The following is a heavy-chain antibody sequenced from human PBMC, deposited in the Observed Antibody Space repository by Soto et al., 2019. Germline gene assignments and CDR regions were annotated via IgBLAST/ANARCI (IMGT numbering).Heavy chain of an antibody. CDR3: AREIAAAGAVDY. V-gene: IGHV4-30-4*01. CDR2: IYYSGST. CDR1: GDSITSGDYY. J-gene: IGHJ4*02. D-gene: IGHD6-13*01. Sequence: NPSETLSLTCTVSGDSITSGDYYWSWIRQPPGKGLEWIGYIYYSGSTYYNPSLKSRVTISVDTSKNQFSLKLSSVTAADTAVYYCAREIAAAGAVDYWGQGTLVTVSS.